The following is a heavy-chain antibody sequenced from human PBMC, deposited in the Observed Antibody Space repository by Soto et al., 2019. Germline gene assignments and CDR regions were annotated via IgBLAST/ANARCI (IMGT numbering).Heavy chain of an antibody. CDR2: INHSGST. V-gene: IGHV4-34*01. D-gene: IGHD2-2*01. Sequence: QVQLQQWGAGLLKPSETLSLTCAVYGGSFSGYYWSWIRQPPGKELEWIGEINHSGSTNYNPSLKSRVPLSVDTSKNQFSLKLSSVTAADTAVYYCARGGVVVVPAARGKYSYWGQGTLVTVSS. CDR3: ARGGVVVVPAARGKYSY. J-gene: IGHJ4*02. CDR1: GGSFSGYY.